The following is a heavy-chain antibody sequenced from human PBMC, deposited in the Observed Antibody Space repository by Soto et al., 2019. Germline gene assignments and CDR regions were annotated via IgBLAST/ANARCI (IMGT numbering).Heavy chain of an antibody. CDR3: ARVGTTGTTAAFDI. V-gene: IGHV1-2*02. J-gene: IGHJ3*02. CDR1: GYTFTGYY. Sequence: ASVKVSCKASGYTFTGYYMHWVRQAPGQGLEWMGWINPNSGGTNYAQKFQGRVTMTRDTSISTAHMELSRLRSDDTAVYYCARVGTTGTTAAFDIWGQGTMVTV. D-gene: IGHD1-1*01. CDR2: INPNSGGT.